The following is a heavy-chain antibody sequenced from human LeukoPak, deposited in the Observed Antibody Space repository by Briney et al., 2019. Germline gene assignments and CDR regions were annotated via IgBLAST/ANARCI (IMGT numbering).Heavy chain of an antibody. CDR1: GFAVSTNY. D-gene: IGHD3-10*01. V-gene: IGHV3-53*01. J-gene: IGHJ4*02. CDR2: IYSSGST. Sequence: GGSLRLSCAASGFAVSTNYMSWVRQAPGKGLEWVSLIYSSGSTYNVDSVRGRFTISRDNSKNTLYLQMNRLRDEDTAVYCCARTNMVRKSGYFDYWGQGTLVTVSS. CDR3: ARTNMVRKSGYFDY.